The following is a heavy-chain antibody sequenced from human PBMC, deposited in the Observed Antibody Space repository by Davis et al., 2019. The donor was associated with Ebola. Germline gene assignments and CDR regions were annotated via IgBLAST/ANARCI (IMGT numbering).Heavy chain of an antibody. CDR2: IYYSGST. V-gene: IGHV4-59*01. D-gene: IGHD5-18*01. CDR1: GGSISSYY. CDR3: ARGSYGSQIDY. J-gene: IGHJ4*02. Sequence: MPSETLSLTCTVSGGSISSYYWSWIRQPPGKGLEWIGYIYYSGSTNYNPSLKSRVTISVDTSKNQFSLKLSSVTAADTAVYYCARGSYGSQIDYWGQGTLVTVSS.